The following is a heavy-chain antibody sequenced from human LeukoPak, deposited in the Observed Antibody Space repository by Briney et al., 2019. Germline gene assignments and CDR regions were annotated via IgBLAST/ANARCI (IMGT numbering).Heavy chain of an antibody. CDR3: ARDRPGRYCSSTRCYMASPFDP. V-gene: IGHV1-3*03. Sequence: ASVNVSCKASGYTFTSYAIHWVRQAPGQRLEWMGWINAGNGHTKYSHEFQGRVTITRDTSASTAYMELSSLRSEDTAVYYCARDRPGRYCSSTRCYMASPFDPWGQGTLVTVSS. CDR1: GYTFTSYA. CDR2: INAGNGHT. J-gene: IGHJ5*02. D-gene: IGHD2-2*02.